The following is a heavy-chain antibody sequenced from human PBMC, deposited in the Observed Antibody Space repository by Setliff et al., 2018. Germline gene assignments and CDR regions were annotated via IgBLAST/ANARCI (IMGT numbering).Heavy chain of an antibody. CDR2: SNHSGGT. CDR3: ARSMIQRNYYCGLDV. V-gene: IGHV4-34*01. CDR1: GESFSNNY. D-gene: IGHD3-16*01. J-gene: IGHJ6*02. Sequence: SETLSLTCSVYGESFSNNYWSWIRQPPGKGLEWIGESNHSGGTSYNPSLKSRLTMSVDTSKNQLSLKLSSVTAADTAVYYCARSMIQRNYYCGLDVWGQGTTVTVSS.